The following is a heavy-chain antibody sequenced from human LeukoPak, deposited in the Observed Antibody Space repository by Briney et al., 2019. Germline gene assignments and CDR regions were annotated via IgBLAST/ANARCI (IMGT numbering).Heavy chain of an antibody. Sequence: ASVRVSCKASGYTFTGYYMHWVRQAPGQGLEWMGWINLSSGGTNYAQKFQDRVTMTRDTSISTAYMELSRLRFDDTAVYYCARSPDILTGENFDYWGQGTLVTVSS. CDR1: GYTFTGYY. CDR2: INLSSGGT. CDR3: ARSPDILTGENFDY. V-gene: IGHV1-2*02. D-gene: IGHD3-9*01. J-gene: IGHJ4*02.